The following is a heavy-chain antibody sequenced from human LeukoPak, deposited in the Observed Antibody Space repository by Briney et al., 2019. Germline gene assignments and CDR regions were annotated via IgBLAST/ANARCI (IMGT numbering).Heavy chain of an antibody. CDR2: ISAYNGDT. D-gene: IGHD5-12*01. J-gene: IGHJ4*02. Sequence: ASVKVSCKASGYTFNMHSIIWVRQAPGQGLEWMGWISAYNGDTKYAQKFQGRVTMTTDTSTSTAYMELRSLRSDDTAVYFCARRVAIKPKYCFDSWGPGTLVTVSS. CDR3: ARRVAIKPKYCFDS. CDR1: GYTFNMHS. V-gene: IGHV1-18*04.